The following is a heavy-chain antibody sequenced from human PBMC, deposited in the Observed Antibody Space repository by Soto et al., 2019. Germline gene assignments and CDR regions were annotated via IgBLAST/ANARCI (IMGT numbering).Heavy chain of an antibody. J-gene: IGHJ4*02. D-gene: IGHD6-19*01. CDR2: IYYSGST. V-gene: IGHV4-39*01. CDR3: ARRGLGNFFDD. CDR1: GGSISSSSYY. Sequence: SETLSLTCTVSGGSISSSSYYWGWIRQPPGKGLEWIGSIYYSGSTYYNPSLKSRVTISVDTSKNEFSLKLSSVTAADTAVFYCARRGLGNFFDDWGQGALVTVSS.